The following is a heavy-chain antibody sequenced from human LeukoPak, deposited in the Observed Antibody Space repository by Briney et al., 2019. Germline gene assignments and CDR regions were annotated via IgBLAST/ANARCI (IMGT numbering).Heavy chain of an antibody. CDR3: ARTEGITMVRGPPGY. V-gene: IGHV1-46*01. CDR2: INPSGGST. D-gene: IGHD3-10*01. Sequence: ASVNLSCKASGYTFTSYYMHWVRQAPGQGLEWMGIINPSGGSTSYAQKFQGRVTMTRDTSTSTVYMELSSLRSEDTAVYYCARTEGITMVRGPPGYWGQGTLLTVPS. J-gene: IGHJ4*02. CDR1: GYTFTSYY.